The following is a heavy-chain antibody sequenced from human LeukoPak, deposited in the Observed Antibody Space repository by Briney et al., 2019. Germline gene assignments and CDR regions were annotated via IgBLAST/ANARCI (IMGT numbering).Heavy chain of an antibody. CDR2: INPTGTSR. V-gene: IGHV1-46*01. CDR3: ARDNSVGDIAWWFDP. D-gene: IGHD3-16*02. Sequence: EASVTVSCKASGYTFTSYYMHWVRQAPGQGLEWLGLINPTGTSRLYARKFQGRVTMTRDMSTTTDYLELSSLISEDTAVYYCARDNSVGDIAWWFDPWGQGTLVTVSS. CDR1: GYTFTSYY. J-gene: IGHJ5*02.